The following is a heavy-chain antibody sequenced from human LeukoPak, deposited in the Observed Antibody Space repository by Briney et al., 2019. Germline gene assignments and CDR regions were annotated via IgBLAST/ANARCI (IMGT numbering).Heavy chain of an antibody. V-gene: IGHV3-74*01. Sequence: GGSLRLSCAASGFTFSSYWMPWVRHTPGKGLVWVSRIKGDGSSTSYADSVKGRFTISRDNAKNTLYLQMSSLRAEDTAVYYCARDGYSFGHDFDYWGQGTLVTVSS. J-gene: IGHJ4*02. CDR3: ARDGYSFGHDFDY. CDR2: IKGDGSST. D-gene: IGHD5-18*01. CDR1: GFTFSSYW.